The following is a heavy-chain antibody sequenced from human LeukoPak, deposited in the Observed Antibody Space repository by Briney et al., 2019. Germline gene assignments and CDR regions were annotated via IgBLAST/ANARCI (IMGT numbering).Heavy chain of an antibody. V-gene: IGHV1-69*13. CDR1: GGTFSSYA. D-gene: IGHD2/OR15-2a*01. CDR3: ARGVGNFRYYFDY. Sequence: GASVKVSCKASGGTFSSYAISWVRQAPGQGLEWMGGIIPIFGTANYAQKFQGRVTITADESTSTAYVELSSLRAEDTAVYYCARGVGNFRYYFDYWGQGTLVTVSS. J-gene: IGHJ4*02. CDR2: IIPIFGTA.